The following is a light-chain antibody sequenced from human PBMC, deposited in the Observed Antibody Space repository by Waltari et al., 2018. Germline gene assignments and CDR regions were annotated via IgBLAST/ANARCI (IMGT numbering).Light chain of an antibody. Sequence: DIQMTQSPSSLSASVGDRVTITCRASQTISSLLNWYQQKPGKAPNLLIYDISNLQSGVPSRFSGSGSGTYFTLTSSSLQPEDFATYYCQQSYSTPYTFGPGTKLDIK. J-gene: IGKJ2*01. CDR2: DIS. V-gene: IGKV1-39*01. CDR3: QQSYSTPYT. CDR1: QTISSL.